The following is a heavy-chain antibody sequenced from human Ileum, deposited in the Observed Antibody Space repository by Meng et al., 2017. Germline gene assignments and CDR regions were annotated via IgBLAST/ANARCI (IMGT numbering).Heavy chain of an antibody. CDR3: ARKASGYSYSTN. D-gene: IGHD3-22*01. Sequence: QVQLVQSGSELKTPGSSVKVSCKASGYSFTTFGINWVRQAPGQGLEWLGWINTNTQEPTYAQGFTGRYAFSLDTSVSTAYLQISSLESEDTAVYYCARKASGYSYSTNWGQGTLVTVSS. CDR1: GYSFTTFG. CDR2: INTNTQEP. J-gene: IGHJ4*02. V-gene: IGHV7-4-1*02.